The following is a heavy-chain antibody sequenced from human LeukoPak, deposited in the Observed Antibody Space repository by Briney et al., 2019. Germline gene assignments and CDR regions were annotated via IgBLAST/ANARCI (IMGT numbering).Heavy chain of an antibody. V-gene: IGHV4-59*01. CDR3: ARRLCSGGSCYLSY. CDR1: GGSISSYY. J-gene: IGHJ4*02. Sequence: SETLSLTCTVSGGSISSYYWSWIRQPPGKGLEWIGYIYYSGSTNYNPSLKSRVTISVDTSKNQFSLKLSSVTAADTAVYYCARRLCSGGSCYLSYWGQGTLVTVSS. CDR2: IYYSGST. D-gene: IGHD2-15*01.